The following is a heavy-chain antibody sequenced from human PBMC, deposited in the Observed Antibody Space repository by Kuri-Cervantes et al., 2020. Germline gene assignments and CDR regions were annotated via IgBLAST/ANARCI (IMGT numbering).Heavy chain of an antibody. CDR1: GGSFSGYY. V-gene: IGHV4-34*01. D-gene: IGHD2-2*01. Sequence: ESLKISCAVYGGSFSGYYWSWIRQPPGKGLEWIGEINHSGSTYYNPSLKSRVTISVDTSKNQFSLKLSSVTAADTAVYYCASTPGVVVPAAMGVGRDYFDYWGQGTLVTVSS. CDR3: ASTPGVVVPAAMGVGRDYFDY. CDR2: INHSGST. J-gene: IGHJ4*02.